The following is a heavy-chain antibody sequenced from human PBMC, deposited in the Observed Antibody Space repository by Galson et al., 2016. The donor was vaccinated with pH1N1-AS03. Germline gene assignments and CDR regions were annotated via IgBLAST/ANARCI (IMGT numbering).Heavy chain of an antibody. V-gene: IGHV3-15*01. CDR2: IKSKTHGGTT. Sequence: SLRLSCAASGFTLSGYGMHWVRQAPGKGPEWVGRIKSKTHGGTTVYAAPVKGRFTISRDDSKNMVYLQMNSLKTEDTAVYYCSTGLLWFDFFEFWGPGTLVTVSS. D-gene: IGHD2-21*02. CDR1: GFTLSGYG. CDR3: STGLLWFDFFEF. J-gene: IGHJ4*02.